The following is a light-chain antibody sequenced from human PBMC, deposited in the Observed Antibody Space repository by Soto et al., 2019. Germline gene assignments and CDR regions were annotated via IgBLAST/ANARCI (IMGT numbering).Light chain of an antibody. Sequence: NFMLTQPHSVSESPGRTVTISCTRSSGSIASNYVQWYHQRPGNAPTTVIYEDNLRPSGVPDRFSGSIDSSSNSASLTISGLETEDEADYYCQSYDSSNQVFGTGTKLTVL. CDR2: EDN. V-gene: IGLV6-57*04. CDR1: SGSIASNY. CDR3: QSYDSSNQV. J-gene: IGLJ1*01.